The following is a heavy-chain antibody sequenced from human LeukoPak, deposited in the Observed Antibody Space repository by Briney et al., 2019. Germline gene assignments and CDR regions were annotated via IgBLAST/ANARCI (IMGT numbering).Heavy chain of an antibody. Sequence: ALVKVSCKASGYTFTSYDINWVRQATGQGLEWMGWMNPNSGNTGYAQKFQGRVTMTRNTSISTAYLELSSLRSEDTAVYYCARGRCIWGYCSSTNWFDPWGQGTLVTVSS. J-gene: IGHJ5*02. CDR1: GYTFTSYD. CDR3: ARGRCIWGYCSSTNWFDP. V-gene: IGHV1-8*01. CDR2: MNPNSGNT. D-gene: IGHD2-2*01.